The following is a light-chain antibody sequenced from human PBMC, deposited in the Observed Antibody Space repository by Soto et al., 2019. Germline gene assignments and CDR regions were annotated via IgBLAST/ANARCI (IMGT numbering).Light chain of an antibody. CDR1: QSIGDS. V-gene: IGKV1-5*01. CDR2: DVS. J-gene: IGKJ1*01. Sequence: DLQITQSPSTLSAAAGHRVNITFWASQSIGDSLAWYQQKPGKAPYLLISDVSSLERGVPSRFSGSGSGTEFTLTISSMQPDDFATFYCQQYNSYRKFGQGTKV. CDR3: QQYNSYRK.